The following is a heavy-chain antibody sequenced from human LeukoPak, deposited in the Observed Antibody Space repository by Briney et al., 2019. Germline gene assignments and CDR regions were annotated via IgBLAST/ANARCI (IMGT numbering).Heavy chain of an antibody. D-gene: IGHD4-23*01. CDR2: ISGSGGST. J-gene: IGHJ5*02. CDR3: AKDRDGGKSNWFDP. V-gene: IGHV3-23*01. Sequence: GGSLRLSCAASGFTFSSYAMGWVRQAPAKGPEWVSAISGSGGSTYYADSVKGRFTISRDNSKNTLYLQMYSVRAEDTAVYYCAKDRDGGKSNWFDPWGQGTLVTVSS. CDR1: GFTFSSYA.